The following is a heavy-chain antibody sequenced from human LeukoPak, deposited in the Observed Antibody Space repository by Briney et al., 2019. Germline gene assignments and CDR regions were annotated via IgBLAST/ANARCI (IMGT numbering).Heavy chain of an antibody. V-gene: IGHV3-7*01. Sequence: PPGGSLRLSCAASGFTFSSYWMSWVRQAPGKGLEWVANIKQDGSEKYYVDSVKGRFTISRDNAKNSLYLQMTSLRAEDTAVYHCAREGSSDAFDIWGQGTMVTVSS. CDR3: AREGSSDAFDI. CDR2: IKQDGSEK. CDR1: GFTFSSYW. J-gene: IGHJ3*02. D-gene: IGHD2-2*01.